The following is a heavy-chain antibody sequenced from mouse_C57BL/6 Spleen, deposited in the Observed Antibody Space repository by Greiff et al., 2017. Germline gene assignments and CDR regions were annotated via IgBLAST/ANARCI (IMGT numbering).Heavy chain of an antibody. CDR1: GYTFTDYN. Sequence: IQLQQSGPELVKPGASVKIPCKASGYTFTDYNMDWVKQSHGKSLEWIGDINPNNGGTIYNQKFKGKATVTVDKSSSTAYMELRSLTSEDTAVYYCARRGTHWYFDVWGTGTTVTVSS. D-gene: IGHD2-14*01. V-gene: IGHV1-18*01. J-gene: IGHJ1*03. CDR2: INPNNGGT. CDR3: ARRGTHWYFDV.